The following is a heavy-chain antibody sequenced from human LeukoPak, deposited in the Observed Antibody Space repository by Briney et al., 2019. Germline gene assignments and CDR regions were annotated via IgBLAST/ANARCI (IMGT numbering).Heavy chain of an antibody. V-gene: IGHV4-34*01. Sequence: SETLSLTCAVYGGSFSGYYWSWIRQPPGKGLEWIGEINHRGSTNYNPSLKSRVTISVDTSKNQFSLKLSSMTAADTAVYYCASYDFWSGYYNYFDYWGQGTLVTVSS. CDR3: ASYDFWSGYYNYFDY. CDR1: GGSFSGYY. J-gene: IGHJ4*02. CDR2: INHRGST. D-gene: IGHD3-3*01.